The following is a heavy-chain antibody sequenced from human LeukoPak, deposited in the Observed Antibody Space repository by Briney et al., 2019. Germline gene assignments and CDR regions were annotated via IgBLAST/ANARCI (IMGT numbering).Heavy chain of an antibody. CDR1: GYTLTESS. Sequence: ASVKVSCKVSGYTLTESSMHWVRQAPGKGLEWMGGFDPEDGETIYAQRFQGRVTMTEDTSTDTAYMELSSLRSEDTAVYYCATDPAITIFGVVIPWGQGTLVTVSS. D-gene: IGHD3-3*01. CDR2: FDPEDGET. J-gene: IGHJ4*02. CDR3: ATDPAITIFGVVIP. V-gene: IGHV1-24*01.